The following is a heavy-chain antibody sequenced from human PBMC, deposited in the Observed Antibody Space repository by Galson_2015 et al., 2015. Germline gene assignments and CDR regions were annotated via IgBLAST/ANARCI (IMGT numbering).Heavy chain of an antibody. CDR3: ARGGTLTVTTLRDPRDYFDY. CDR1: GGSFSGYY. J-gene: IGHJ4*02. CDR2: INHSGST. D-gene: IGHD4-17*01. V-gene: IGHV4-34*01. Sequence: SETLSLTCAVYGGSFSGYYWSWIRQPPGKGLEWIGEINHSGSTNYNPSLKSRVTISVDTSKNQFSLKLSSVTAADTAVYYCARGGTLTVTTLRDPRDYFDYWGQGTLVTVSS.